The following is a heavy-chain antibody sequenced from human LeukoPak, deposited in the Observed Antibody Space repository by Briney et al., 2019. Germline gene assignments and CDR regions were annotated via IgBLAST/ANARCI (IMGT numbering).Heavy chain of an antibody. CDR3: VRIYCTSTSCYGDSYYGMGV. CDR1: GDSISSSRHS. D-gene: IGHD2-2*01. Sequence: PSETLSLTCTVSGDSISSSRHSWGWIRQPPGKGLEWIGSISYSRITYYTPSLTTRVTLSVDTSENQFSLKLSSVTAADSTVYYCVRIYCTSTSCYGDSYYGMGVWGQGTTVTVSS. J-gene: IGHJ6*02. CDR2: ISYSRIT. V-gene: IGHV4-39*01.